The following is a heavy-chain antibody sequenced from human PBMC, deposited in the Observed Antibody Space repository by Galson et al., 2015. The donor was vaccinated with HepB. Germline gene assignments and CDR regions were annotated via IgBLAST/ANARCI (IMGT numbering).Heavy chain of an antibody. Sequence: SVKVSCKASGYTFTSYDINWVRQATGQGLEWMGWMNPNSGNTGYAQKFQGRVTMTRNTSISTAYMELSSLRSEDTAVYYCARGPMISARRVLGYWGPGTLVPVS. J-gene: IGHJ4*02. D-gene: IGHD6-6*01. CDR3: ARGPMISARRVLGY. CDR1: GYTFTSYD. V-gene: IGHV1-8*01. CDR2: MNPNSGNT.